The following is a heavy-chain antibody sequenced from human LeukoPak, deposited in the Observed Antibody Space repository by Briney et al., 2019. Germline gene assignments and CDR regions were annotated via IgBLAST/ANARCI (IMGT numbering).Heavy chain of an antibody. V-gene: IGHV3-23*01. J-gene: IGHJ4*02. CDR2: ISGSGGST. Sequence: PGGSLRLSCAASGFTFSSYAMSWVRQAPGKGLEWVSAISGSGGSTYYADSVKGRFTISRDNSKNTLYLQMNSLRAEDTAVYYCAVFYDSSGYKRIDYWGQGTLVTVSS. CDR3: AVFYDSSGYKRIDY. D-gene: IGHD3-22*01. CDR1: GFTFSSYA.